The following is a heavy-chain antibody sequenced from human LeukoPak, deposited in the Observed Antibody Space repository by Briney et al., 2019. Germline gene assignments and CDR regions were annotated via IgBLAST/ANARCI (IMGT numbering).Heavy chain of an antibody. CDR1: GYTFTGYY. CDR2: INPNSGGT. CDR3: ARDSLLLWFGELLDYYYYMDV. D-gene: IGHD3-10*01. J-gene: IGHJ6*03. V-gene: IGHV1-2*02. Sequence: ASVKVSCKASGYTFTGYYIHWVRQAPGQGLEWMGWINPNSGGTKYVQKFQGRVTVTRDTSISTAYMELRSLRSDDTAVYYCARDSLLLWFGELLDYYYYMDVWGKGTTVTISS.